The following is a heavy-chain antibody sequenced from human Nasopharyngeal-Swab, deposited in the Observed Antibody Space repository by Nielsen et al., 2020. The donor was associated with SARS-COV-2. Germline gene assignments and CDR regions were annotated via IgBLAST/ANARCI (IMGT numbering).Heavy chain of an antibody. Sequence: WIRQPPGKGLEWGAVISYDGSNKYYADSVKGRFTISRDNSKNTLYLQMNSLRAEDTAVYYCARPLAAAGTGCDYWGQGTLVTVSS. CDR3: ARPLAAAGTGCDY. J-gene: IGHJ4*02. V-gene: IGHV3-30*03. D-gene: IGHD6-13*01. CDR2: ISYDGSNK.